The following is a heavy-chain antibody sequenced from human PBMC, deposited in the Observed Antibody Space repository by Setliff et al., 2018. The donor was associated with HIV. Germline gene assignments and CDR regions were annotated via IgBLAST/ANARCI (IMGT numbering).Heavy chain of an antibody. Sequence: GGSLRLSCAASGFTFSSYAMTWVRQAPGKGLEWVSAISGSGGSTYYADSVKGRFTISRDNSKNTLYLQMNSLRAEDTAVYYCAKDGLAGYFESWGLGTLVTVSS. CDR2: ISGSGGST. D-gene: IGHD1-1*01. CDR3: AKDGLAGYFES. CDR1: GFTFSSYA. J-gene: IGHJ4*02. V-gene: IGHV3-23*01.